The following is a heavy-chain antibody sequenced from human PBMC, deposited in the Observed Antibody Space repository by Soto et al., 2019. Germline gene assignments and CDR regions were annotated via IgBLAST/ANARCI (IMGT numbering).Heavy chain of an antibody. Sequence: DVQVLESGGGLVQPGGSLRLSCAASGFTFSSFAMSWVRQAPGKGLEWVSSITDSGDETYYSDSVKGRFTITRDNPKNTVFLLLNSLRADDTARYYCAKDASGRVAARFDHWGQGSLVTVSS. V-gene: IGHV3-23*01. J-gene: IGHJ4*02. CDR3: AKDASGRVAARFDH. CDR1: GFTFSSFA. CDR2: ITDSGDET. D-gene: IGHD6-13*01.